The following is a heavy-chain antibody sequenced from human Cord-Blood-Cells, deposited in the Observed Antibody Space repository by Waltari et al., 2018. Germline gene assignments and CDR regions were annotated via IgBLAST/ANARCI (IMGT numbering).Heavy chain of an antibody. J-gene: IGHJ5*02. Sequence: DINWVRQATGQGLEWMGWMNPNSGNTGYAQKFQGRVTMTRNTSISTAYMELSSLRSEDTAVYYCARGITGTNWFDPWGQGTLVTVSS. CDR3: ARGITGTNWFDP. V-gene: IGHV1-8*01. D-gene: IGHD1-7*01. CDR1: D. CDR2: MNPNSGNT.